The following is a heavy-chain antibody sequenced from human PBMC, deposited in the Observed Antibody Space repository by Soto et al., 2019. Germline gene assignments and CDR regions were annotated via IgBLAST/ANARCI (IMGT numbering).Heavy chain of an antibody. Sequence: GGPLSLSGAAAGFTFSSYAMSWVRQAPGKGLEWVSAISGSGGSTYYADSVKGRFTISRDNSKNTLYLQMNSLRAEHTAVYYCAKGNYYDDWGQGTLVTVSS. V-gene: IGHV3-23*01. J-gene: IGHJ4*02. CDR2: ISGSGGST. CDR1: GFTFSSYA. CDR3: AKGNYYDD.